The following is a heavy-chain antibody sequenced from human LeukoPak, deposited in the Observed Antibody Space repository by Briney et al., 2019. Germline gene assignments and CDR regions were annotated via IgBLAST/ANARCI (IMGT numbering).Heavy chain of an antibody. CDR1: GGSFSGYY. J-gene: IGHJ3*02. Sequence: SETLSLTCAVYGGSFSGYYWSWIRQPPGKGLEWIGEINHSGSTNYTPSLTSRVTISVDTSQNQFSLKLSSVTAADTAVYYCARGLGDAAMATPAFDIWGQGTMVTVSS. CDR2: INHSGST. D-gene: IGHD5-18*01. CDR3: ARGLGDAAMATPAFDI. V-gene: IGHV4-34*01.